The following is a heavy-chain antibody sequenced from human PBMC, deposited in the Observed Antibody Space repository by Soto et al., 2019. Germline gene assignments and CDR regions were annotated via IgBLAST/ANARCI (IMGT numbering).Heavy chain of an antibody. J-gene: IGHJ4*02. CDR2: IDSSGNI. CDR3: ARHIHNQGFEYYFDS. CDR1: GGSITSSGSA. D-gene: IGHD1-1*01. Sequence: SETLSLTCNASGGSITSSGSAWGWIRHSPGKGLEWIGTIDSSGNIYYIPSLKSRITISVDTSKNQISLKLSSVTAADTAVYYCARHIHNQGFEYYFDSWGQGTLITVSS. V-gene: IGHV4-39*01.